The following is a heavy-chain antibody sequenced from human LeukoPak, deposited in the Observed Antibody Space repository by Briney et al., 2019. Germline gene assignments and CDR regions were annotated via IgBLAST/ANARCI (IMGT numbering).Heavy chain of an antibody. D-gene: IGHD3-22*01. V-gene: IGHV3-11*04. J-gene: IGHJ4*02. CDR1: GITFSDYY. CDR2: ISSSGNTI. Sequence: GGSLRLSCAVSGITFSDYYMSWIRQAPGKAPEWLSYISSSGNTIYYADSVKGRSTISRDNAKNSLYLQMNSLRAEDTAVYYCARERGDSSGSHFDYWGQGTLVTVSS. CDR3: ARERGDSSGSHFDY.